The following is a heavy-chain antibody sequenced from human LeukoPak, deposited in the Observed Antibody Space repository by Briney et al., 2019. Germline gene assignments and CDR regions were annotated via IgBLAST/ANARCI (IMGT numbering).Heavy chain of an antibody. CDR2: IYSGGST. CDR3: ASIVFGYSSSWYYFDY. D-gene: IGHD6-13*01. Sequence: GGSLRLSCAASGFTVSSNYMSWVRQAPGKGLEWVSVIYSGGSTYYADSVKGRFTISRDNSKNTLYLQMNSLRAEDTAVYYCASIVFGYSSSWYYFDYWSQGTLVTVSS. J-gene: IGHJ4*02. CDR1: GFTVSSNY. V-gene: IGHV3-66*01.